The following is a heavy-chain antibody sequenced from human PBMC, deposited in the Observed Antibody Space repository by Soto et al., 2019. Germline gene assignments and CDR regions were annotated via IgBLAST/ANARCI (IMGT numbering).Heavy chain of an antibody. CDR3: ARSVVVPTAPDY. D-gene: IGHD2-2*01. V-gene: IGHV1-3*01. J-gene: IGHJ4*02. CDR1: GYTFTRYT. Sequence: ASVKVSCKASGYTFTRYTMHWGRQAPGQRLEWMGWINAGNGNTKYSQKFQGRVTITRDTSASTAYMELSSLRSEDTAVYYCARSVVVPTAPDYWGQGTLVTVSS. CDR2: INAGNGNT.